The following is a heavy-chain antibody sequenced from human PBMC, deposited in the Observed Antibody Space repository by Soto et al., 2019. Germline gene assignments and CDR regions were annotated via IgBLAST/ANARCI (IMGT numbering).Heavy chain of an antibody. CDR3: ARDGDYESSGYYSPSFDV. V-gene: IGHV1-69*01. D-gene: IGHD3-22*01. CDR2: IIPIFGTA. Sequence: QVQLVQSGAEVKKPGSSVKVSCKASGGTFSSYAISWVRQAPGQGLEWMGGIIPIFGTANYAQKFQGRVTITADESTSTAYMELSSLRSEDTAVYYCARDGDYESSGYYSPSFDVWGQGTLVTVSS. CDR1: GGTFSSYA. J-gene: IGHJ4*02.